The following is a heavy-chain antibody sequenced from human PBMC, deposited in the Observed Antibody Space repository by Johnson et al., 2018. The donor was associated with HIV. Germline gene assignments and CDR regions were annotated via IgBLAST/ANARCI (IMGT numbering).Heavy chain of an antibody. CDR1: GFTVSSNY. D-gene: IGHD1-26*01. Sequence: VQLVESGGGLIQPGGSLRLSCAASGFTVSSNYMSWVRQAPGKGLEWVSVIYSGGTTYYADSVKGRFTISRDNAKNSLYLQMNSLTVEDTALYYCAKDRALGWELIGAFDIWGQGTMVTVSS. CDR2: IYSGGTT. CDR3: AKDRALGWELIGAFDI. V-gene: IGHV3-53*01. J-gene: IGHJ3*02.